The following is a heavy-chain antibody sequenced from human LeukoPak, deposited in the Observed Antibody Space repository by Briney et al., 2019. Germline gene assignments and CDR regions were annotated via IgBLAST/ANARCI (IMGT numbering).Heavy chain of an antibody. D-gene: IGHD2-15*01. Sequence: PGGSLRLSCEPHGFTLSNYGMHWVRQPPGKGLEWVAFISYGETEKQYADSVKGRFAISRDDSKNTLFLQMNSLRDEDTAMYYCAKVHGWGRQLGYYFDYWGQGTLVTVSS. J-gene: IGHJ4*02. CDR3: AKVHGWGRQLGYYFDY. CDR1: GFTLSNYG. CDR2: ISYGETEK. V-gene: IGHV3-30*02.